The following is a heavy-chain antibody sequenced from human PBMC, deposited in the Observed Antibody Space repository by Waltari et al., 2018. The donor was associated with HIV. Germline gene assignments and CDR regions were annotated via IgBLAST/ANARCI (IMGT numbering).Heavy chain of an antibody. Sequence: QVQLVQSGAEVKKPGSSVKVSCKASGGTFSSYAISWVRQAPGHGLEWMGGISPIFGTANDAQKFQGRVTITADKSTSTAYMELSSLRSEDTAVYYCARVVVVPAAKGVGWYFDLWGRGTLVTVSS. V-gene: IGHV1-69*06. J-gene: IGHJ2*01. CDR2: ISPIFGTA. CDR3: ARVVVVPAAKGVGWYFDL. CDR1: GGTFSSYA. D-gene: IGHD2-2*01.